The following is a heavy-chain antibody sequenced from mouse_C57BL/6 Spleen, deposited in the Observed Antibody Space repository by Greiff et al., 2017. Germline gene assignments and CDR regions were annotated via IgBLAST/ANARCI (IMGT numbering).Heavy chain of an antibody. CDR1: GYTFTDYY. D-gene: IGHD1-1*01. V-gene: IGHV1-76*01. J-gene: IGHJ3*01. CDR2: IYPGSGNT. Sequence: QVQLQQSGAELVRPGASVKLSCKASGYTFTDYYINWVKQRPGQGLEWIARIYPGSGNTYYNEKFKGKATLTADKSSSTAYMQLSSLSSEDSAVYVCARSDYAPPGAYWGQGTLVTVSA. CDR3: ARSDYAPPGAY.